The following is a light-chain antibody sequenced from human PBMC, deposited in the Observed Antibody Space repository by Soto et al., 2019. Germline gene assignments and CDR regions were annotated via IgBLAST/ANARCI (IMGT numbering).Light chain of an antibody. CDR2: EVT. Sequence: LTQPASVSGSPGQSITISCTGTSSDVGGYDYVSWYQQHPGKAPKFMIYEVTNRPSGVSHRFSGSKSGNTASLTISGLQAEDEADYYCSSYTTTSTYVFGTGTKVTVL. J-gene: IGLJ1*01. V-gene: IGLV2-14*01. CDR3: SSYTTTSTYV. CDR1: SSDVGGYDY.